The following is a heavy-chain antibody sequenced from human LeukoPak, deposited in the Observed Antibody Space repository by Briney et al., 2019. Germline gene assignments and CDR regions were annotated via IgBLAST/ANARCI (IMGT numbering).Heavy chain of an antibody. D-gene: IGHD6-19*01. V-gene: IGHV3-7*01. CDR2: INRDGSVI. CDR1: GFTFSSYW. J-gene: IGHJ6*02. CDR3: AREAHSSGWYEEPNGMDV. Sequence: PGGSLRLSYAASGFTFSSYWMTWVRQVPGKGLEWVSNINRDGSVIHYMDSVKGRFTISRDNAKNSLYLQMNSLRAGDTAVYYCAREAHSSGWYEEPNGMDVWGQGTTVTVSS.